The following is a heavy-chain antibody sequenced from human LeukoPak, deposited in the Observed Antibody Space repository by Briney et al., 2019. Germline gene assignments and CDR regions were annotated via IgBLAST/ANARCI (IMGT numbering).Heavy chain of an antibody. V-gene: IGHV3-48*04. D-gene: IGHD2-2*01. CDR2: ISSSSSTI. J-gene: IGHJ4*02. Sequence: GGSLRLSCAASGFTFSSYSMNWVRQAPGKGLEWVSYISSSSSTIYYADSVKGRFTISRDNAKNSLYLQMNSLRAEDTAVYYCARKAHCSSTSCYEVDYWGQGTLVTVSS. CDR1: GFTFSSYS. CDR3: ARKAHCSSTSCYEVDY.